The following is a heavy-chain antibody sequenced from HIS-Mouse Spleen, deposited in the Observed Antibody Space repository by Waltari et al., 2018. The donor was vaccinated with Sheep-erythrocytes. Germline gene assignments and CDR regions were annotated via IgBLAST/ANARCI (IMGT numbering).Heavy chain of an antibody. J-gene: IGHJ4*02. CDR3: ARGVYGVGASPFDY. CDR2: ISSSSSYI. V-gene: IGHV3-21*01. D-gene: IGHD1-26*01. Sequence: LEWVSSISSSSSYIYYADSVKGRFTISRDNAKNSLYLQMNSLRAEDTAVYYCARGVYGVGASPFDYWGQGTLVTVSS.